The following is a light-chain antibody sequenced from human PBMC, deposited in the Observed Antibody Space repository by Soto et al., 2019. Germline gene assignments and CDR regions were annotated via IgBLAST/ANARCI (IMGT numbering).Light chain of an antibody. V-gene: IGLV1-40*01. Sequence: QPVLTQPPSVSGAPGQRVTISCTGSSSNIGAGYDVHWYQQLPGAAPNLLIYGNTNRPSGIPDRFSGSKSGTSASLAITGLQAEDEADYSCQSYDSSLSGYVFGTGTKLTVL. J-gene: IGLJ1*01. CDR2: GNT. CDR1: SSNIGAGYD. CDR3: QSYDSSLSGYV.